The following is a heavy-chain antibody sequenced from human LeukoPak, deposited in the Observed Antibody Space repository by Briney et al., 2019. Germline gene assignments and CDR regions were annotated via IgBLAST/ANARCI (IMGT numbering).Heavy chain of an antibody. D-gene: IGHD6-6*01. V-gene: IGHV3-48*04. CDR2: MSNSGGTI. CDR1: GFISSNYH. J-gene: IGHJ4*02. CDR3: ASEGWGSSGLLDSDY. Sequence: PGGSLRLSCAGSGFISSNYHMNWVRQAPGKGLEWLSYMSNSGGTIYYADSVRGRFTISRDNAKNSLYLQMDSLRAEDTAVYHCASEGWGSSGLLDSDYWGQGILVTVSS.